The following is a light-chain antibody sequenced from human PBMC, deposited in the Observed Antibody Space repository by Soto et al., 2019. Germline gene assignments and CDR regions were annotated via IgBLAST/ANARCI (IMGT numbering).Light chain of an antibody. Sequence: IQMTQSPSTLSASVGDRVTITCRASERISNWLAWYRQKPGKAPKLLIYRASALEIGVPSRFSGSGSGTEFTLTISSLPPDDCATYYCQQYSTFSHSFGQGTKMEI. CDR2: RAS. J-gene: IGKJ2*01. CDR1: ERISNW. V-gene: IGKV1-5*03. CDR3: QQYSTFSHS.